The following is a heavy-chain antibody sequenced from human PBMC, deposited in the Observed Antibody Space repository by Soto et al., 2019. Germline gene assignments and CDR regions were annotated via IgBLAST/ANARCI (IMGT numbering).Heavy chain of an antibody. CDR1: GFSLSTSGLG. D-gene: IGHD2-2*01. Sequence: SGPTLVNPAQTLTLTCTFSGFSLSTSGLGVAWIRQPPGKPLEWLALIYWNGIERYSPSLKSRLTITKDTSKNEVVLTMTNMDPLDIATFYCAHTRVPDTLDYWGQGTLVTVSS. J-gene: IGHJ4*01. CDR3: AHTRVPDTLDY. CDR2: IYWNGIE. V-gene: IGHV2-5*01.